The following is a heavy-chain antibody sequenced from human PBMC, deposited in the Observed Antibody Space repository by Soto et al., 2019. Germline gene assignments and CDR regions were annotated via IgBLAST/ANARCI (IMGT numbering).Heavy chain of an antibody. CDR2: TYYRSKWYT. D-gene: IGHD3-3*01. J-gene: IGHJ6*02. V-gene: IGHV6-1*01. CDR1: GDSVASNSAA. Sequence: SQTLSLTCAISGDSVASNSAAWNWIRQSPSRGLEWLGRTYYRSKWYTDYAESVKSRITINPDTSKNQVSLQLKSVTPEDTAVYYCTTGAMSGLYVHYYYGIDVCGQGTTVTVS. CDR3: TTGAMSGLYVHYYYGIDV.